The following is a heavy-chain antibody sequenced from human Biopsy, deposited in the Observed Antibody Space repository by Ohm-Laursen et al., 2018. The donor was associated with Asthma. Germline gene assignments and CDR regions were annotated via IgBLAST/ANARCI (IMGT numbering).Heavy chain of an antibody. CDR3: AKVGHGNGDYVGWFDP. V-gene: IGHV3-23*01. D-gene: IGHD4-17*01. Sequence: GSLRLSCAASGFTVSNFAMNWVRQAPGQGLEWVSVISSGSGSTYYADPVKGRFTISRDTSMNTLYLQINSLRAEDTAVYYCAKVGHGNGDYVGWFDPWGQGTLVTVSS. CDR1: GFTVSNFA. CDR2: ISSGSGST. J-gene: IGHJ5*02.